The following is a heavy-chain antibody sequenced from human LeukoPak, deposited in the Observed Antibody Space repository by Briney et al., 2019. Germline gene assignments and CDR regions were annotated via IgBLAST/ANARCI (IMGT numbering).Heavy chain of an antibody. CDR2: INPNSGGT. CDR1: GYSFTDYY. CDR3: ARADRLHGGPYLIGP. J-gene: IGHJ5*02. Sequence: ASVKVSCKTSGYSFTDYYMHWERQAPGQGLEWMGWINPNSGGTSSAQKFQGRVTMTRDTSISTVYMEVSWLTSDDTAIYYCARADRLHGGPYLIGPWGQGTLVTVSS. V-gene: IGHV1-2*02. D-gene: IGHD2-21*01.